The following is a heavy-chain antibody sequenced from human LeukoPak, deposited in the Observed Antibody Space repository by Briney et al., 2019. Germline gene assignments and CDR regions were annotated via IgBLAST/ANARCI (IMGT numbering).Heavy chain of an antibody. V-gene: IGHV3-30*02. CDR3: AKGSGRIVVVPAANTNDY. CDR1: GFTFSSYG. Sequence: PGGSLRLSCAASGFTFSSYGMHWVRQAPGKGLEGVAFIRYDGSNKYYADSVKGRFTISRDNSKNTLYLQMNSLRAEDTAVYYCAKGSGRIVVVPAANTNDYWGQGTLVTVSS. J-gene: IGHJ4*02. CDR2: IRYDGSNK. D-gene: IGHD2-2*01.